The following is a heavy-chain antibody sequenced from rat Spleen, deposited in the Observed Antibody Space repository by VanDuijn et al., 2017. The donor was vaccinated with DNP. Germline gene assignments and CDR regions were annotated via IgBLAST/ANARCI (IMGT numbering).Heavy chain of an antibody. CDR3: ARYDTTGISTYDH. V-gene: IGHV3-1*01. D-gene: IGHD1-9*01. CDR2: ISYSGRT. CDR1: GYSITNNY. Sequence: EVQLQESGSGLVKPSQSLSLTCSVTGYSITNNYWGWIRQFPGNKVEYIGHISYSGRTNYNPSLKSRISITRDTAKSQFFLQLNSVTTEDTATYYCARYDTTGISTYDHWGQGVMVTVSS. J-gene: IGHJ2*01.